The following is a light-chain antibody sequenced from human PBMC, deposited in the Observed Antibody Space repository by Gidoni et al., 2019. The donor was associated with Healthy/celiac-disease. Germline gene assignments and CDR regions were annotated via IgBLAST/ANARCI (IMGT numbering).Light chain of an antibody. Sequence: DIVMTQSPDSLAVSLGERSTINCKSSQSVLYSSNNKNYLAWYQQKPGQPPKLLIYWASTRGSGVPDRFSGSGSGTDFTLTISSLQAEDGAVYYCQQYYSTLQGAIGQGTKVEIK. CDR1: QSVLYSSNNKNY. J-gene: IGKJ1*01. CDR3: QQYYSTLQGA. CDR2: WAS. V-gene: IGKV4-1*01.